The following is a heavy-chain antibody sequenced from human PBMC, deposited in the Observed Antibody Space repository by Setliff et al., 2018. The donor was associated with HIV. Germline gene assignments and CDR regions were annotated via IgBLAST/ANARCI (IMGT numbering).Heavy chain of an antibody. CDR2: IYTSGST. Sequence: SETLSLTCTVSGGSISSGRYYWSWIRQPAGKGLEWIGRIYTSGSTNDNPSLKSRVTISVDTSKNQFSLKLRSVTAADTAVYYCARETYYYDNPQYYYYYMDVWGKGTTVTVSS. J-gene: IGHJ6*03. D-gene: IGHD3-22*01. CDR1: GGSISSGRYY. CDR3: ARETYYYDNPQYYYYYMDV. V-gene: IGHV4-61*02.